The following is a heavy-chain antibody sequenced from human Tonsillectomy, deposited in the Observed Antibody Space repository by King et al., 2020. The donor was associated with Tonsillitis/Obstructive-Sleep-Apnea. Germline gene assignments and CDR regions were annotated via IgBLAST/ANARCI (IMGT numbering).Heavy chain of an antibody. CDR1: GFTFSDYS. J-gene: IGHJ4*02. CDR2: ISSSSTTI. Sequence: VQLVESGGGWVQPGGSLRLSCAASGFTFSDYSMNWVRQAPGKGLEWVSYISSSSTTIHYADSTKGRFTISRDNARNSLYLQMNSLTDEETAVYYCAREASTCLDYWGQGTLVTVSS. V-gene: IGHV3-48*02. D-gene: IGHD5/OR15-5a*01. CDR3: AREASTCLDY.